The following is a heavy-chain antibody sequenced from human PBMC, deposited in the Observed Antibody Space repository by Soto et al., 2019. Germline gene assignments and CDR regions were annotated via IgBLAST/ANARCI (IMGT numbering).Heavy chain of an antibody. CDR1: GFTFSSYW. J-gene: IGHJ4*02. CDR2: INTDGSST. D-gene: IGHD3-10*01. V-gene: IGHV3-74*01. CDR3: AKRGVDTFGLSY. Sequence: GGSLRLSCAASGFTFSSYWMHWVRQAPGEGLVWVSRINTDGSSTSCADSVKGRFIISRDNAKNTLYLQMNSLRVEDTAMYYCAKRGVDTFGLSYWGQGTLVTVSS.